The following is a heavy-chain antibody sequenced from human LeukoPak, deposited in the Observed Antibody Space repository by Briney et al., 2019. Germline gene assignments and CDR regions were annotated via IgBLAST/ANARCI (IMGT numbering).Heavy chain of an antibody. CDR1: GGSFSGYY. V-gene: IGHV4-34*01. CDR3: ARWGNSPVAYGWFDP. D-gene: IGHD2-8*02. J-gene: IGHJ5*02. CDR2: INHSGST. Sequence: SETLSLTCAVYGGSFSGYYWSWIRQPPGKGLEWIGEINHSGSTNCNPSLKSRVTISVDTSKNQFSLKLSSVTAADTAVYYCARWGNSPVAYGWFDPWGQGTLVTVSS.